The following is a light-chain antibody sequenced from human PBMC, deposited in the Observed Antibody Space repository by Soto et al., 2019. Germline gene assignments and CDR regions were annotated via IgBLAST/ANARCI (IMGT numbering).Light chain of an antibody. Sequence: QSVLTQPPSVSGAPGQGVTICCTGSSSNIGAGYDVHWYQQLPGTAPKLLIYGNSNRPSGVPDRFSGSKSGTSASLAITGLQAEDEADYYCQSYDSSLSGYVFGTGTKVTVL. CDR2: GNS. CDR1: SSNIGAGYD. CDR3: QSYDSSLSGYV. J-gene: IGLJ1*01. V-gene: IGLV1-40*01.